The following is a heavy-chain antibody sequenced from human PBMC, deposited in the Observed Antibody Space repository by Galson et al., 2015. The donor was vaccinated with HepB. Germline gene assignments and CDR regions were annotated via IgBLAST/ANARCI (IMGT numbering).Heavy chain of an antibody. Sequence: CAISGDSVSSNSVAWNWIRQSPSRGLEWLGRTYYRSKWYNDYAVSVKSRITINPDTSKNQFSLQLNSVTPEDTAVYYCAGTISYYYYGMDVWGQGTTVTVSS. D-gene: IGHD4/OR15-4a*01. J-gene: IGHJ6*02. CDR1: GDSVSSNSVA. V-gene: IGHV6-1*01. CDR2: TYYRSKWYN. CDR3: AGTISYYYYGMDV.